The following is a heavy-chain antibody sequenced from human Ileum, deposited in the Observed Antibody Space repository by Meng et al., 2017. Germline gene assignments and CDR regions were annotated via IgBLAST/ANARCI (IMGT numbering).Heavy chain of an antibody. J-gene: IGHJ2*01. V-gene: IGHV4-34*01. CDR2: IHHSGST. Sequence: QVQLQQWGAGLLKPSETLSPTCSVYGGSFSGYYWTWIRQPPGKGLAWIGEIHHSGSTNYNPSLKSRVTMSIDTSKIQFSLELSSVTAADAAVYYCARYGGSGSYWHFDPWGRGTLVTVSS. D-gene: IGHD3-10*01. CDR3: ARYGGSGSYWHFDP. CDR1: GGSFSGYY.